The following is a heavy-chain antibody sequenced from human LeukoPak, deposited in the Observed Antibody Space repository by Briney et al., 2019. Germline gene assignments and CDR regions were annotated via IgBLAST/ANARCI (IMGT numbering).Heavy chain of an antibody. CDR2: IYYSGST. D-gene: IGHD5-24*01. CDR1: GGSISSYY. CDR3: ARDGGDGYNLRWYFDY. J-gene: IGHJ4*02. V-gene: IGHV4-59*01. Sequence: SETLSLTCTVSGGSISSYYWSWIRQPPGKGLEWIGYIYYSGSTNYNPSLKSRVTISVDTSKNQFSLKLSSVTAADTAVYYCARDGGDGYNLRWYFDYRGQGTLVTVSS.